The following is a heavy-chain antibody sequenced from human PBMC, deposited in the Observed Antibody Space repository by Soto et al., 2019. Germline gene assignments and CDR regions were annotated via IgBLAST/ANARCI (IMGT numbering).Heavy chain of an antibody. CDR3: ARGRGCTNGVCYPSAFDI. Sequence: SDTLSLTCTVSGGSLSSYYWTWIRQPPGKGLEWIGYIYYSGSTYYNPSLKSRVTISVDTSKSQFSLKLSSVTAADTAVYYCARGRGCTNGVCYPSAFDIWGQGTMVTVSS. D-gene: IGHD2-8*01. CDR1: GGSLSSYY. CDR2: IYYSGST. V-gene: IGHV4-59*06. J-gene: IGHJ3*02.